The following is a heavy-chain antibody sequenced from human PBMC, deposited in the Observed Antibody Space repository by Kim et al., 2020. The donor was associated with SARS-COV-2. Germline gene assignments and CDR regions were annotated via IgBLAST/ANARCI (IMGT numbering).Heavy chain of an antibody. V-gene: IGHV1-2*02. CDR1: GYTFTDYS. CDR3: ARGRYYYCYNHRY. Sequence: ASVKVSCKASGYTFTDYSIHWVRQAPGQGLEWMGWMNPHSGGTAYAQKFQGRVTMTRDTSISTIYMELRSLRSDDTALYYCARGRYYYCYNHRYWGQGTLVTVSS. D-gene: IGHD5-18*01. CDR2: MNPHSGGT. J-gene: IGHJ4*02.